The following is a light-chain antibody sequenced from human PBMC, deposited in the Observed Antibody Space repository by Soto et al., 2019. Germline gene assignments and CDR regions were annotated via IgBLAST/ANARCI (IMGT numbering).Light chain of an antibody. V-gene: IGLV2-14*01. CDR2: EVN. CDR1: SSDVGGYNY. CDR3: NSYTSRYTFV. J-gene: IGLJ1*01. Sequence: QSALTQPASVSGSPGQSITISCTGTSSDVGGYNYVSWYQQHPGKAPKLMIYEVNKRPSEVSNRFSGSKSGNTASLTISGLQPEAEADYYCNSYTSRYTFVLGTGTKLTVL.